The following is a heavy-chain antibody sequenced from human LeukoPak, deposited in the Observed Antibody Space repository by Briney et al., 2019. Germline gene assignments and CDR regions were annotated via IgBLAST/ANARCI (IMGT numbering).Heavy chain of an antibody. J-gene: IGHJ4*02. CDR2: IIPILGIA. D-gene: IGHD7-27*01. Sequence: GASVKVSCKASGGTFSSYAISWVRQAPGQGLEWMGRIIPILGIANYAQKFQGRVTITADKSTSTAYMELSSLRSEDTAVYYCARALTGAHFDYWGQGTLVTVSS. V-gene: IGHV1-69*04. CDR3: ARALTGAHFDY. CDR1: GGTFSSYA.